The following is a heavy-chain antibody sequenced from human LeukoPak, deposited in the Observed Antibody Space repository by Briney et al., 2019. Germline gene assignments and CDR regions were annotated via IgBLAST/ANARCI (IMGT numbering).Heavy chain of an antibody. V-gene: IGHV1-2*02. Sequence: ASVKVSCKASGYTFTGYYMHWVRQAPGQGLEWMGWINPNSGGANYAQKFQGRVTMTRDTSISTAYMELSRLRSDDTAVYYCARADSSGWYFGYWGQGTLVTVSS. CDR1: GYTFTGYY. CDR2: INPNSGGA. D-gene: IGHD6-19*01. J-gene: IGHJ4*02. CDR3: ARADSSGWYFGY.